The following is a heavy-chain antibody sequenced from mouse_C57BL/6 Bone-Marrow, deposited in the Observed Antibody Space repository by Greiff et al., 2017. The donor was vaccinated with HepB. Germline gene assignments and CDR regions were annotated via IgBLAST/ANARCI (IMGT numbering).Heavy chain of an antibody. V-gene: IGHV5-17*01. Sequence: EVNVVESGGGLVKPGGSLKLSCAASGFTFSDYGMHWVRQAPEKGLEWVAYISSGSSTIYYADTVKGRFTISRDNAKNTLFLQMTSLRSEDTAMYYCARGGWLRGAMDYWGQGTSVTVSS. CDR1: GFTFSDYG. CDR3: ARGGWLRGAMDY. D-gene: IGHD2-2*01. CDR2: ISSGSSTI. J-gene: IGHJ4*01.